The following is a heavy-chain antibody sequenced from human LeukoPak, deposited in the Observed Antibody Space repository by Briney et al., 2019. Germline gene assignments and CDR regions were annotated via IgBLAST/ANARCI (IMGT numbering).Heavy chain of an antibody. J-gene: IGHJ4*02. CDR1: GFTFDDYG. Sequence: GGSLRLSCAASGFTFDDYGMSWVCQAPGKGLEWVSGINWNGASTGYADSVKGRFTISRDNAKNSLYLQMNSLRAGDTALYYCARGRRGHYYFDYWGQGTLVTVSS. CDR3: ARGRRGHYYFDY. CDR2: INWNGAST. V-gene: IGHV3-20*04.